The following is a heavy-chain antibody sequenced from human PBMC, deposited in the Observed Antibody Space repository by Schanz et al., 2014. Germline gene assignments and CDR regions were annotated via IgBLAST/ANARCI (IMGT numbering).Heavy chain of an antibody. J-gene: IGHJ5*02. D-gene: IGHD2-21*01. CDR3: ARAVGGNSALEGFDP. CDR1: GGSIDVSGYY. Sequence: QVQLQESGPRLVKPSQTLSLTCTVSGGSIDVSGYYWSWIRQQPGKALERIGYIYHSGNTYFKPSLQSRLAMSVDTAKNQFSLSLSSATAADTAVYYCARAVGGNSALEGFDPWGQGTLVTVSS. CDR2: IYHSGNT. V-gene: IGHV4-31*03.